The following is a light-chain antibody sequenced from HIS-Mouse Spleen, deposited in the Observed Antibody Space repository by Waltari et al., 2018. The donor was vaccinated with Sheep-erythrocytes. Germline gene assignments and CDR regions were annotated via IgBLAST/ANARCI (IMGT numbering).Light chain of an antibody. V-gene: IGLV2-23*01. CDR2: EGS. CDR3: CSYAGSSTPWV. J-gene: IGLJ3*02. CDR1: SSDVGSYNL. Sequence: QSALTQPASVSGSPGQSLTISCPGTSSDVGSYNLVSWYQQHPGKAPNLMIYEGSKRPSGVSNRFSGSKSGNTASLTISGLQAEDEADYYCCSYAGSSTPWVFGGGTKLTVL.